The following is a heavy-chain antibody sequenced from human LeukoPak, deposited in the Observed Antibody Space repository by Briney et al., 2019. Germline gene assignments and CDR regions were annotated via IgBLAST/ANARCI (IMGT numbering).Heavy chain of an antibody. CDR1: GYTFTNYA. CDR3: ARVGATLTTTLDYFDY. Sequence: ASVKISCKASGYTFTNYAMNWVRQAPGQGLDWMGWINTNTGNPTYAQGFTGRFVFSLDTSVSTAYLQISSLKAEDTAVYYCARVGATLTTTLDYFDYWGQGTLVTVSS. CDR2: INTNTGNP. J-gene: IGHJ4*02. V-gene: IGHV7-4-1*02. D-gene: IGHD4-11*01.